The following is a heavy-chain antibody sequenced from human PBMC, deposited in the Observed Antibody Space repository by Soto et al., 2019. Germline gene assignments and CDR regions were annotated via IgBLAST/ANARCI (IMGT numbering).Heavy chain of an antibody. D-gene: IGHD3-10*01. CDR1: GGSVSSGSYY. V-gene: IGHV4-61*01. CDR3: ARRKKEMDYHY. Sequence: PSETLSLTCTVSGGSVSSGSYYWSWIRQPPGKGLEWIGYIYYSGSTNYNPSLKSRVTISVDTSKNQFSLKLSSVTAADTAVYYCARRKKEMDYHYWGQVTLVTVSS. J-gene: IGHJ4*02. CDR2: IYYSGST.